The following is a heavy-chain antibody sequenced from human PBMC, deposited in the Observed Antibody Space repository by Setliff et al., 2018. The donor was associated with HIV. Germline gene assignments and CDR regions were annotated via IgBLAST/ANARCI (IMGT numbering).Heavy chain of an antibody. J-gene: IGHJ6*03. Sequence: SETLSLTCTVSGGSISNYYWSWIRQPPGKGLEWIGYIYYSGSTTYNPSLESRDTISIDTSKNQFSLKLSSVTAADTAVYYCARQHYYDSSGRNLMDVWGKGTTVTVSS. D-gene: IGHD3-22*01. CDR1: GGSISNYY. CDR3: ARQHYYDSSGRNLMDV. V-gene: IGHV4-59*08. CDR2: IYYSGST.